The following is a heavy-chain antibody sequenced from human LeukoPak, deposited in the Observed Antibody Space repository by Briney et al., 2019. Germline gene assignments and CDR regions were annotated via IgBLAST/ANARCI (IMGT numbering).Heavy chain of an antibody. Sequence: SSETLSLTCTVSGGSISSYYWSWIRQPPGKGLEWIGYIYYSGSTNYNPSLKSRVTISVDTSKNQFSLKLSSVTAADTAVYYCARRGRTTANFDYWGQGTLVTVSS. D-gene: IGHD4-11*01. J-gene: IGHJ4*02. CDR3: ARRGRTTANFDY. CDR1: GGSISSYY. V-gene: IGHV4-59*08. CDR2: IYYSGST.